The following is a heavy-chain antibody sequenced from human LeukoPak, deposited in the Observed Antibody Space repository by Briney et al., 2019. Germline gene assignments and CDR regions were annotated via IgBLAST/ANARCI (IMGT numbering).Heavy chain of an antibody. J-gene: IGHJ6*03. CDR1: GFTFSSYE. CDR3: AKEGPKSIAATGYYMDV. D-gene: IGHD6-25*01. CDR2: ISSSGSTI. Sequence: PGGSLRLSCAASGFTFSSYEMNWVRQAPGKGLEWVSYISSSGSTIYYADSVKGRFAISRDNSKNTLYLQMNSLRAEDTAVYYCAKEGPKSIAATGYYMDVWGKGTTVTISS. V-gene: IGHV3-48*03.